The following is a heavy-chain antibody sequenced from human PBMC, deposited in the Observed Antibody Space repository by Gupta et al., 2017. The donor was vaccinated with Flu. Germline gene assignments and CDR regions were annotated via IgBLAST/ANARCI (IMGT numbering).Heavy chain of an antibody. D-gene: IGHD5-12*01. V-gene: IGHV4-39*01. Sequence: YYNPSLKSRVTISVDTSKNQFSLKLSSVTAADTAVYYCARRSSGSAWEMATITAPTDYWGQGTLVTVSS. J-gene: IGHJ4*02. CDR3: ARRSSGSAWEMATITAPTDY.